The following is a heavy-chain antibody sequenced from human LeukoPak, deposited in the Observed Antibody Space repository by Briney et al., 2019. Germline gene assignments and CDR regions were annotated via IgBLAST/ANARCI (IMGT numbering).Heavy chain of an antibody. V-gene: IGHV5-51*01. CDR3: ATSESQTKFDF. D-gene: IGHD1/OR15-1a*01. CDR2: IFPGDSDT. J-gene: IGHJ4*02. Sequence: GESLRIPCKGSGYSFTSYWIGWVRQMPGKGLEWMGIIFPGDSDTLYSLSFQGQVTISADKSINTAYLQWSSLKASDTAMYYCATSESQTKFDFWGQGTLVTVSS. CDR1: GYSFTSYW.